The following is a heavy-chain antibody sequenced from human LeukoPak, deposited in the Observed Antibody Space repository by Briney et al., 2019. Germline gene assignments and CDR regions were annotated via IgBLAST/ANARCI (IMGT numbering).Heavy chain of an antibody. CDR1: GFTFRDYV. V-gene: IGHV3-23*01. J-gene: IGHJ4*02. CDR3: ARGPYLGLDSGSFFDY. Sequence: PGGSLRLSCEASGFTFRDYVMNWVRQAPGKGLAWVSSISGGGDKATYAESVRGRFTVSRDSSRNTVYLQMNSLRAEDTAFYFCARGPYLGLDSGSFFDYWGQGTLGTVSS. D-gene: IGHD1-26*01. CDR2: ISGGGDKA.